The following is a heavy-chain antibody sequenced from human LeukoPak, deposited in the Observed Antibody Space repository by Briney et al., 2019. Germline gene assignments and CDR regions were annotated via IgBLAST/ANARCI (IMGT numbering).Heavy chain of an antibody. D-gene: IGHD5-18*01. J-gene: IGHJ4*02. CDR3: GRDPKLGIRGYTYGYIDH. CDR2: INTNTGNP. V-gene: IGHV7-4-1*02. CDR1: GYTFTNNA. Sequence: GALVKVSCKTSGYTFTNNAINWVRQAPGQGLEWMGWINTNTGNPSYAQGFFTGRYVFSLDTSASTAYLQINGLKADDTAVYYCGRDPKLGIRGYTYGYIDHWGQGTLLTVAS.